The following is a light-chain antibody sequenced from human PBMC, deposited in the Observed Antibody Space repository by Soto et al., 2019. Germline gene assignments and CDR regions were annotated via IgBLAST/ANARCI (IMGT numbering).Light chain of an antibody. V-gene: IGKV3-20*01. Sequence: EIVLTQAPGTLSLSPVEVASRSFWASQTVSSNYLAWYQQRPGQAPRLLIYDASRRATGIPDRFSGSGSGTDFSLTISRLEPEDFAVYYCQHYDSARWTFGLGTKVDI. J-gene: IGKJ1*01. CDR3: QHYDSARWT. CDR2: DAS. CDR1: QTVSSNY.